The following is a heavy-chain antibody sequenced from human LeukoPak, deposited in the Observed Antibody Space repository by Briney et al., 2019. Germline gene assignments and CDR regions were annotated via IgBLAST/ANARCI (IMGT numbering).Heavy chain of an antibody. CDR2: VYYSGSS. J-gene: IGHJ4*02. V-gene: IGHV4-31*03. Sequence: SETLSLTCTVSGSSVSSDEYYWSWVRQHPGKGLEWIGYVYYSGSSYYIPSLESRVTMSVEVSKNQFSLELRSVTAADTAVYYCPRVKVLRFLEWFLDFWGQGALVTVSS. CDR3: PRVKVLRFLEWFLDF. D-gene: IGHD3-3*01. CDR1: GSSVSSDEYY.